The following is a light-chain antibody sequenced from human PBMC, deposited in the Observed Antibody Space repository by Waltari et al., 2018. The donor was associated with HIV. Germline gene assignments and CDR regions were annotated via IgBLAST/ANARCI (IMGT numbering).Light chain of an antibody. J-gene: IGLJ3*02. CDR2: EVT. CDR1: SSDVGTYDL. CDR3: CSYAGTNGLV. Sequence: QSALTQPASVSGSPGQSITISCTGTSSDVGTYDLVCWNQQHPGKATKPRIYEVTMWSSGVSNRLSGSKSGNTASLTIAGRQAEDEADYYCCSYAGTNGLVFGGGTKLTVL. V-gene: IGLV2-23*02.